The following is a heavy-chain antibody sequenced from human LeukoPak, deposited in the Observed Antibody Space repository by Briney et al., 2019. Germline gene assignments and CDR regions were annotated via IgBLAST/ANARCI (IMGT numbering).Heavy chain of an antibody. D-gene: IGHD3-22*01. CDR3: ARAQHYYDSSGYNY. CDR2: IIPILGIA. Sequence: KVSCKASGGTFSSYAISWVRQAPGQGLEWMGRIIPILGIANYAQKFQGRVTITADKSTSTAYMELSSLRSEDTAVYYCARAQHYYDSSGYNYWGQGTLVTVSS. V-gene: IGHV1-69*04. CDR1: GGTFSSYA. J-gene: IGHJ4*02.